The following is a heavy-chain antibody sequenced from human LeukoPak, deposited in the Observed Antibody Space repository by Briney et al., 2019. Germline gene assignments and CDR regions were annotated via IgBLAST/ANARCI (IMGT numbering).Heavy chain of an antibody. D-gene: IGHD3-9*01. Sequence: GGSLRLSCAASGFTFSSYAMSWVRQAPGKGLEWVSAISGSGGSTYYADSVKGRFTISRDNSKNTLYLQMNSLRAEDTAVYYCASGMGRILRYFDWPWMYYFDYWGQGTLVAVSS. CDR3: ASGMGRILRYFDWPWMYYFDY. V-gene: IGHV3-23*01. J-gene: IGHJ4*02. CDR2: ISGSGGST. CDR1: GFTFSSYA.